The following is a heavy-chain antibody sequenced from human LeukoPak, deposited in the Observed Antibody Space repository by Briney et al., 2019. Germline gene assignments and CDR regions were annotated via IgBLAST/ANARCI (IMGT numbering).Heavy chain of an antibody. CDR2: TYYRSKWYN. J-gene: IGHJ6*03. D-gene: IGHD3-10*01. Sequence: SQTLSLTCAISGDSVSSNSAAWNWIRQSPSRGLEWLGRTYYRSKWYNDYAVSVKSRITINPDTSKNQFSLQLNSVTPEDTAVYYCAREERALLWFGEFPKKNYYYYYMDVWGKGTTVTISS. CDR1: GDSVSSNSAA. CDR3: AREERALLWFGEFPKKNYYYYYMDV. V-gene: IGHV6-1*01.